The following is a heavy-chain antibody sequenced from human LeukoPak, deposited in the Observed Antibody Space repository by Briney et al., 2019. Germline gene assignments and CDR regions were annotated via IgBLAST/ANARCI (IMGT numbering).Heavy chain of an antibody. CDR2: ISGSGGNT. CDR1: GFTFSSYA. D-gene: IGHD1-26*01. J-gene: IGHJ4*02. CDR3: AKAGIVGATRFLYYFDY. V-gene: IGHV3-23*01. Sequence: PGESLRLSCAASGFTFSSYAMSWVRQAPGKELEWVSAISGSGGNTYYADSVKGRFTISRDNSKNTLYLQMNSLRAEDTAVYYCAKAGIVGATRFLYYFDYWGQGTLVTVSS.